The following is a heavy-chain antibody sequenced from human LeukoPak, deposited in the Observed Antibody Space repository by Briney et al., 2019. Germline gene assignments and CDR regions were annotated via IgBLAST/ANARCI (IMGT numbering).Heavy chain of an antibody. Sequence: SETLSLTCTVSGGSISSYYWSWLRQPPGKGLEWIGYIYYRGSTKYNPSLKSRVTISVDTSKNQFSLKLSSVTAADTAVYYCARGEFSSNLGWFDPWGQGTLVTVSS. D-gene: IGHD6-6*01. V-gene: IGHV4-59*01. CDR3: ARGEFSSNLGWFDP. CDR2: IYYRGST. J-gene: IGHJ5*02. CDR1: GGSISSYY.